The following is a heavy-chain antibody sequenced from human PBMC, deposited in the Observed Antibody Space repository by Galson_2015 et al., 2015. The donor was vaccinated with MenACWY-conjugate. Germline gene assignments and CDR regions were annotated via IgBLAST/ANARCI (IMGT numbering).Heavy chain of an antibody. V-gene: IGHV3-7*03. D-gene: IGHD3-10*01. J-gene: IGHJ4*02. Sequence: LRLSCAASGFTFSNYWMSWVRQAPGKGLEWVANIKQDGSEKYYVDSVKGRFTISRDNAKNSPYLQMNSLRAEDTAMYYCASQTWTGYFDYWGQGILVTVSS. CDR2: IKQDGSEK. CDR3: ASQTWTGYFDY. CDR1: GFTFSNYW.